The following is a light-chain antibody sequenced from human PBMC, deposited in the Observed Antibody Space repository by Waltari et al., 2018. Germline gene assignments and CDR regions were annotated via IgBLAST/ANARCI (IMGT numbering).Light chain of an antibody. CDR2: AAS. Sequence: IQLTQSPSSLSASVGDRVTITCRASQGISSSLAWYQQKQGKAPNLLIFAASTLQSGVPSRFSGSGSGTDFTLTISSLQPEDFATYYCQQLNSYLFTFGPGTKVDIK. V-gene: IGKV1-9*01. CDR3: QQLNSYLFT. J-gene: IGKJ3*01. CDR1: QGISSS.